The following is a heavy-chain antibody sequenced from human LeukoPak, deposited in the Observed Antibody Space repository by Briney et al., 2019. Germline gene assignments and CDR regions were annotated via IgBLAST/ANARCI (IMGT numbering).Heavy chain of an antibody. CDR3: ARGYSYGPRYFDY. Sequence: GGSLRLSCATSGFSFSSYAMSWVRQAPGKGLEWVSAMSSSDDGRYYAASVRGRFTISRDNAKNSLYLQMNSLRAEDTAVYYCARGYSYGPRYFDYWGQGTLVTVSS. D-gene: IGHD5-18*01. CDR1: GFSFSSYA. CDR2: MSSSDDGR. J-gene: IGHJ4*02. V-gene: IGHV3-23*01.